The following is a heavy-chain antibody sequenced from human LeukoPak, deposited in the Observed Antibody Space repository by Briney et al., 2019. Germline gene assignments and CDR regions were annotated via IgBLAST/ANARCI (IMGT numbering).Heavy chain of an antibody. V-gene: IGHV4-34*01. CDR1: GGSFSGYY. Sequence: SETLSLTCAVYGGSFSGYYWSWIRQPPGKGLEWIGEINHSGSTNHNPSLKSRVTISVDTSKNQFSLKLSSVTAADTAVYYCARRHDYGDYVCDYWGQGTLVTVSS. CDR3: ARRHDYGDYVCDY. J-gene: IGHJ4*02. D-gene: IGHD4-17*01. CDR2: INHSGST.